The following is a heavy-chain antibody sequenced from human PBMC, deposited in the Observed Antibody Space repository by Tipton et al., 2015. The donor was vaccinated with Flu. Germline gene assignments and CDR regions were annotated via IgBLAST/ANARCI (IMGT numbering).Heavy chain of an antibody. D-gene: IGHD6-19*01. CDR1: GFTFRNAW. CDR2: VKSRKDGGTT. J-gene: IGHJ4*02. CDR3: AGWIGGRSVFY. V-gene: IGHV3-15*01. Sequence: SLRLSCAASGFTFRNAWMTWVRQAPGKGLEWVGRVKSRKDGGTTDYAAAVTDRFTISRDNSMNTLYLQMNSLRAEDTAVYYCAGWIGGRSVFYWGQGTLVTVSS.